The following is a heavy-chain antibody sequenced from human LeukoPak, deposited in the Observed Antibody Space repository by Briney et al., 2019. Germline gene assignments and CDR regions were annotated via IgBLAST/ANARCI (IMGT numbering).Heavy chain of an antibody. V-gene: IGHV3-30*04. J-gene: IGHJ6*02. Sequence: GGSLRLSCAASGFTFSRYAMHWVRQARGKGLEGVAVMSYGGSNKYYADSVKGRFTISRDNSKNTLYLQMNSRRAEDTAVYYCAREQGCSGGSCYLQWYYYYGMDAGGQGTTVTVSS. D-gene: IGHD2-15*01. CDR1: GFTFSRYA. CDR3: AREQGCSGGSCYLQWYYYYGMDA. CDR2: MSYGGSNK.